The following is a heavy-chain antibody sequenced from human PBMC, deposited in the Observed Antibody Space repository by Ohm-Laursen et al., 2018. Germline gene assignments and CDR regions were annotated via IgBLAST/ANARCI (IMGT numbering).Heavy chain of an antibody. V-gene: IGHV3-30*03. J-gene: IGHJ4*02. D-gene: IGHD5-12*01. CDR3: ARDGSDMGDY. CDR2: ISYDGSNK. CDR1: GFNFSNYA. Sequence: SLRLSCTASGFNFSNYAMSWVRQAPGKGLEWVAVISYDGSNKYYADSVKGRFTLSRDISKNTLYLQMDSLRVEDTAVYYCARDGSDMGDYWGQGTLVTVSS.